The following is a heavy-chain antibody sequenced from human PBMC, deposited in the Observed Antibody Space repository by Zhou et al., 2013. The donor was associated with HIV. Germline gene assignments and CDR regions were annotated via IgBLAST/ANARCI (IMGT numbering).Heavy chain of an antibody. J-gene: IGHJ3*02. D-gene: IGHD3-22*01. CDR2: ISYDGSNK. Sequence: QVQLVESGGGVVQPGRSLRLSCAASGFTFSSYAMHWVRQAPGKGLEWVAVISYDGSNKYYADSVKGRFTISRDNSKNTLYLQMNSLRAEDTAVYYCAREVGHYDSFAFDIWGQGTMVTVSS. CDR1: GFTFSSYA. V-gene: IGHV3-30-3*01. CDR3: AREVGHYDSFAFDI.